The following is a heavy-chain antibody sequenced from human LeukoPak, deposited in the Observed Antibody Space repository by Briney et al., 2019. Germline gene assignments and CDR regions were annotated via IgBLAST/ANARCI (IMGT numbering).Heavy chain of an antibody. Sequence: GGSLRLSCAASGFTFSSYWMSWVRQAPGKGLEWVANIKQDEREKYYVDSVKGRFTISRDNAKNSLYLQMNSLRAEDTAVYYCARWGYYYDSSGYYYRMNYFDYWGQGTLVTVSS. CDR3: ARWGYYYDSSGYYYRMNYFDY. J-gene: IGHJ4*02. CDR2: IKQDEREK. D-gene: IGHD3-22*01. V-gene: IGHV3-7*01. CDR1: GFTFSSYW.